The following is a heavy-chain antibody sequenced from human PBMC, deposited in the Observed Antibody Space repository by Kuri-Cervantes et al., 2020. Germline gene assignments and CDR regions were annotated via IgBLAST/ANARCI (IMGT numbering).Heavy chain of an antibody. CDR3: ARDSGSGSYYMPSRLGAFDI. CDR1: GYTFTSYY. Sequence: ASVKVSCKASGYTFTSYYMHWVRQAPGQGLEWMGIINPSGGSTSYAQKFQGRVTMTRDTSTSTVYMELSSLRSEDTAVYYCARDSGSGSYYMPSRLGAFDIWGQGTMVTVSS. V-gene: IGHV1-46*01. J-gene: IGHJ3*02. D-gene: IGHD3-10*01. CDR2: INPSGGST.